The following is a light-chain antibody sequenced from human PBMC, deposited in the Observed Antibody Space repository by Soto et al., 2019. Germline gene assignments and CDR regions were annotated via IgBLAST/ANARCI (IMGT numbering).Light chain of an antibody. CDR3: SSYSNSNTLWV. CDR1: SNDIGGYNY. CDR2: EVT. Sequence: QSVLTQPASVSGSPGQSITISCAGTSNDIGGYNYVSWYQQHPGRAPKLMIYEVTNRPLGVSNRFSGSKSGNTASLTISGLQAEDEAYYYCSSYSNSNTLWVFGGGTKLTVL. V-gene: IGLV2-14*01. J-gene: IGLJ3*02.